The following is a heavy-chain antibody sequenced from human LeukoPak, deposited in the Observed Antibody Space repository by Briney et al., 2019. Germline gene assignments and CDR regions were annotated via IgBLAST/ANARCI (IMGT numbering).Heavy chain of an antibody. Sequence: ASVKVSCKASGYTFTGYYMHWVRQAPGQGLEWMGWINPNSGGTNYAQKFQGRVTMTRDTSISTAYMELSRLRSDDTAVYYCAGGGYSSGWYECFDYWGQGTLVTVSS. D-gene: IGHD6-19*01. CDR2: INPNSGGT. CDR3: AGGGYSSGWYECFDY. V-gene: IGHV1-2*02. J-gene: IGHJ4*02. CDR1: GYTFTGYY.